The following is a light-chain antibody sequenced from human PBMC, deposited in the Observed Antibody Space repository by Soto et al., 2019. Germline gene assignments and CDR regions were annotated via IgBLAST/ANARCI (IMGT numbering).Light chain of an antibody. CDR2: GAS. Sequence: EIVMTQSPATLSVSPRERATLSCRASPSVGSNLAWYQQKPGQAPRLLIYGASTSATGIPARFSGSGSGTAFTLTISSLQSEDFAIYFCQQYNNWPPDRTFGQGTKVEIK. CDR3: QQYNNWPPDRT. J-gene: IGKJ1*01. CDR1: PSVGSN. V-gene: IGKV3-15*01.